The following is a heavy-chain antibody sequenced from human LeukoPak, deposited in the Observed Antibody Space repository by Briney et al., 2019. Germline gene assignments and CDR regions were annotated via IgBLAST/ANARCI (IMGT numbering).Heavy chain of an antibody. CDR3: ARTVAGPSFDP. D-gene: IGHD6-19*01. V-gene: IGHV3-21*01. Sequence: PGGSLRLSCAASGFTLSSYSMNWVRQAPGKGLEWVSSISSSSSYRYYADSVKGRFTISRDNAKNSLYLQMNSLRAEDTAVYYCARTVAGPSFDPWGQGTLVTVSS. J-gene: IGHJ5*02. CDR1: GFTLSSYS. CDR2: ISSSSSYR.